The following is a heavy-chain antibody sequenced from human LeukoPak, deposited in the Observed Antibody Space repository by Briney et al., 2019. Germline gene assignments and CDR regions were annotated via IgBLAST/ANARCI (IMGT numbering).Heavy chain of an antibody. J-gene: IGHJ6*03. D-gene: IGHD2-2*01. CDR1: GGSLSSYY. CDR2: IYYSGST. V-gene: IGHV4-59*01. CDR3: ARSPPMVVVVPAAMDV. Sequence: PPETLSLTCTVSGGSLSSYYWSWIRQPPGKGLEWIGYIYYSGSTNYNPSLKSRVTISVDTSKNQFSLKLSSVTAADTAVYYCARSPPMVVVVPAAMDVWGKGTTVTVSS.